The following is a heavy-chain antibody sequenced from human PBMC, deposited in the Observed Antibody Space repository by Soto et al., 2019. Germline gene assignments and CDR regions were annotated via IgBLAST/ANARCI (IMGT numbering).Heavy chain of an antibody. Sequence: SETLSLTCTVSGGSISSGDYYWSWIRQPPGKGLEWIGYIYYSGSTYYNPSLKSRVTISVDTSKNQFSLKLSSVTAADTTVYYCARGSWNYFDYWGQGTLVTVSS. CDR1: GGSISSGDYY. CDR3: ARGSWNYFDY. J-gene: IGHJ4*02. CDR2: IYYSGST. D-gene: IGHD2-15*01. V-gene: IGHV4-30-4*01.